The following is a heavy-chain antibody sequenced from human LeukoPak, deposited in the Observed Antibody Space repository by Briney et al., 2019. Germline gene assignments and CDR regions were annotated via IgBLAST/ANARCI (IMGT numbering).Heavy chain of an antibody. CDR1: GGSISSYY. CDR3: AGRPRYIAVAGIGWFDP. V-gene: IGHV4-4*07. CDR2: IYTSGST. D-gene: IGHD6-19*01. J-gene: IGHJ5*02. Sequence: SETLSLTCTVSGGSISSYYWSWIRQPAGKGLEWIGRIYTSGSTNYNPSLKSRVTMSVDTSKNQFSLKLSSVTAADTAVYYCAGRPRYIAVAGIGWFDPWGQGTLVTVSS.